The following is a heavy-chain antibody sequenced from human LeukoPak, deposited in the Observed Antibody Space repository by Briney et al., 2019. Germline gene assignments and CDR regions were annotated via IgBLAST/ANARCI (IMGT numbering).Heavy chain of an antibody. V-gene: IGHV3-7*01. D-gene: IGHD1-26*01. CDR2: IKQDGSET. CDR3: ARGGSGSSYLVHI. Sequence: GGSLRLSCAASGFTFSNYWMSWVRQAPGKGLEWVANIKQDGSETYYVDSVKGRFTISRDNAKNTLYVQMNSLRAEDTAVYYCARGGSGSSYLVHIWGQGTLVTVSS. CDR1: GFTFSNYW. J-gene: IGHJ4*02.